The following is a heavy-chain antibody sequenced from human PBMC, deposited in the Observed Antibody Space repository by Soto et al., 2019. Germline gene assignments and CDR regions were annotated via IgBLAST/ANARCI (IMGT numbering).Heavy chain of an antibody. CDR2: IYYSGST. CDR1: GGSISSYY. V-gene: IGHV4-59*01. Sequence: SETLSLTCTVSGGSISSYYWSWIRQPPGKGLEWIGYIYYSGSTNYNPSLKSRVTISVDTSKNQFSLKLSSVTAADTAVYYCARDLGDGYNQFDYWGQGTLVTVS. CDR3: ARDLGDGYNQFDY. D-gene: IGHD5-12*01. J-gene: IGHJ4*02.